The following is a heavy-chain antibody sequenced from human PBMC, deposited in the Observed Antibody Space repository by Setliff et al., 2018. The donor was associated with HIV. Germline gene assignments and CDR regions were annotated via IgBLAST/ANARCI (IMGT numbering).Heavy chain of an antibody. CDR2: IYYSGST. J-gene: IGHJ4*02. D-gene: IGHD3-22*01. CDR3: ARGDFRAVYDSSGFPFDY. Sequence: PSETLSLTCTVSGGSISSGSYYWSWIRQPPGKGLEWIGSIYYSGSTYYNPSLKSRVTISVDTSKNQFSLKLMSVTAADTAVYYCARGDFRAVYDSSGFPFDYWGQGTLVTVSS. CDR1: GGSISSGSYY. V-gene: IGHV4-39*07.